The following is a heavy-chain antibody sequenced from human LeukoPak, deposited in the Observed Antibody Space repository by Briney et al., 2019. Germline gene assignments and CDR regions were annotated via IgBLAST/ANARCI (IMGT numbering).Heavy chain of an antibody. CDR2: IWYDGSNK. CDR1: GFTFSSYG. V-gene: IGHV3-33*01. D-gene: IGHD6-19*01. CDR3: ARESSLYSSGWYNDY. J-gene: IGHJ4*02. Sequence: SGGSLRLSCAASGFTFSSYGMHWVRQAPGKGLEWVAVIWYDGSNKHYADSVKGRFTISRDNSKNTLYLQMNSLRAEDTAVYYCARESSLYSSGWYNDYWGQGTLVTVSS.